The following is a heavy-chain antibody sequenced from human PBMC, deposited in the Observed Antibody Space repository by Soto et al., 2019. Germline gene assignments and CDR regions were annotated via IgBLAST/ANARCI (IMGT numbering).Heavy chain of an antibody. Sequence: EVQLLESGGGLVQPGGSLRLSCAASGFTFSSYAMSWVRQAPGKGLEWVSVISGSGDSTYYADSVKGRFTISRDNSKNALYRQMNSLRAEDTAVYYCAGRGSGGWFDPWGQGTLVTVSS. CDR3: AGRGSGGWFDP. J-gene: IGHJ5*02. CDR1: GFTFSSYA. V-gene: IGHV3-23*01. CDR2: ISGSGDST. D-gene: IGHD3-16*01.